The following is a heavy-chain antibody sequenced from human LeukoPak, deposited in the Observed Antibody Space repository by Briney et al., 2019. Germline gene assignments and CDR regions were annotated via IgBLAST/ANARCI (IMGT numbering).Heavy chain of an antibody. CDR3: ATRVLMVYARHHSQFDY. Sequence: ASVKVSCKVSGYTLTELSMHWVRQAPGKGLEWMGGFDPEDGETIYAQKFQGRVTMTEDTSTDTAYMELSSLRSEDTAVYYCATRVLMVYARHHSQFDYWGQGTLVTVSS. J-gene: IGHJ4*02. D-gene: IGHD2-8*01. CDR2: FDPEDGET. V-gene: IGHV1-24*01. CDR1: GYTLTELS.